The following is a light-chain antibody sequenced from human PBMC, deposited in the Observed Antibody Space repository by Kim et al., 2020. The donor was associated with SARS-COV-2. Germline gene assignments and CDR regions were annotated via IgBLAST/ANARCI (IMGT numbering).Light chain of an antibody. CDR2: DAS. V-gene: IGKV3-20*01. J-gene: IGKJ5*01. CDR1: QSVNSNY. CDR3: QQYGTSPVT. Sequence: EIVLTQSPGTLSLSPGERATLSCRASQSVNSNYFAWYQQKPGQAPRLLIYDASNRATGIPDRFSGSGSGTDFTLTIIRLEPEDFAVYYCQQYGTSPVTFGVGTRLEIK.